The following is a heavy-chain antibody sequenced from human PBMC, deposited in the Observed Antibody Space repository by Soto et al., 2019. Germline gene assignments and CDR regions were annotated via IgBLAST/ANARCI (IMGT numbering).Heavy chain of an antibody. CDR1: GRSMISYY. V-gene: IGHV4-4*07. CDR2: VYTGGNT. J-gene: IGHJ4*02. CDR3: AREGDDRHFFFDS. Sequence: QLQESGPGLVKPSETLSLICNVSGRSMISYYWSWLRQPAGKGLEWIGRVYTGGNTNYNPSHKGRGTMSVDTSKSQFSPKVTSVTGADTAVYYWAREGDDRHFFFDSWGQGTLVTVSS. D-gene: IGHD3-3*02.